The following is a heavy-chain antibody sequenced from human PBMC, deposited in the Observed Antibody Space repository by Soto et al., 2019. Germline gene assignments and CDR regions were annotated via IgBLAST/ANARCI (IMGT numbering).Heavy chain of an antibody. D-gene: IGHD4-17*01. J-gene: IGHJ3*02. CDR2: IIPILGIA. CDR1: GGIFSSYT. V-gene: IGHV1-69*02. Sequence: ASVKVSCKASGGIFSSYTISWVRQAPGQGLEWMGRIIPILGIANYAQKFQGRVTITADKSTSTAYMELSSLRSEDTAVYYCATWSDYGDYNDAFDIWGQGIMVTVS. CDR3: ATWSDYGDYNDAFDI.